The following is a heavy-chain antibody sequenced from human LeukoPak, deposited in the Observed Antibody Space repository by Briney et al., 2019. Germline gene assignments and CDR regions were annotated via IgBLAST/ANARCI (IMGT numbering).Heavy chain of an antibody. CDR2: ISYDGSNK. D-gene: IGHD6-19*01. V-gene: IGHV3-30-3*01. CDR3: ASAGLAGSQDYYYYGMDV. CDR1: GFTFSSYA. J-gene: IGHJ6*02. Sequence: GVSLGLSCAASGFTFSSYAMHWVRQAPGKGLEWVAVISYDGSNKYYADSVKGRFTISRDNSKNTLYLQMNSLRAEDTAVYYCASAGLAGSQDYYYYGMDVWGQGTTVTVSS.